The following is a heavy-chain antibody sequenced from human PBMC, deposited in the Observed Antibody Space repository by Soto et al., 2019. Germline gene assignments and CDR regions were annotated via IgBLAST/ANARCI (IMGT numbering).Heavy chain of an antibody. CDR2: IYYSGST. CDR1: GGSISSGGYY. J-gene: IGHJ6*02. Sequence: SETLSLTCTVSGGSISSGGYYWSWIRQHPGKGLEWIGYIYYSGSTYYNPSLKSRVTISVDTSKNQFSLKLSSVTAADTAVYYCARGVGYCTNGVCYGLYYGMDVWGQGTTVTVSS. V-gene: IGHV4-31*03. CDR3: ARGVGYCTNGVCYGLYYGMDV. D-gene: IGHD2-8*01.